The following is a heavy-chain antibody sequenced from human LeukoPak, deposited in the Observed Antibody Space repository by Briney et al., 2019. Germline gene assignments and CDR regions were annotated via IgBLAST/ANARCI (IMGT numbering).Heavy chain of an antibody. D-gene: IGHD3-9*01. V-gene: IGHV4-38-2*02. CDR1: GGSISSGYY. Sequence: PSETLSLTCTVSGGSISSGYYWGWIRQPPGKGLEWIGSIYHSGSTYYNPSLKSRVTISVDTSKNQFSLKLSSVTAADTAVYYCARVGYDILTGYYPPDYWGQGTLVTVSS. J-gene: IGHJ4*02. CDR2: IYHSGST. CDR3: ARVGYDILTGYYPPDY.